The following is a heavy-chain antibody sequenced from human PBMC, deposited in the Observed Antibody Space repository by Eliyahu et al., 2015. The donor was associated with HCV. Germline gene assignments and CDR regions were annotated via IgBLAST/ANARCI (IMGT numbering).Heavy chain of an antibody. Sequence: QVQLVQSGAEVKKPGASVKVSCKSSGYTFSDYYMHWVRQAPGQGLEWMGWINPNSGGPNYAQKFQGRVTMTRDASISTAYMELSRLRSDDTAVYYCARALVNWNDIVGVGYWGQGTLVTVSS. CDR2: INPNSGGP. D-gene: IGHD1-20*01. V-gene: IGHV1-2*02. CDR1: GYTFSDYY. CDR3: ARALVNWNDIVGVGY. J-gene: IGHJ4*02.